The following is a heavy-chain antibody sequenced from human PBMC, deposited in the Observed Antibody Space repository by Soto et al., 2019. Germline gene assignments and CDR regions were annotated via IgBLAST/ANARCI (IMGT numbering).Heavy chain of an antibody. V-gene: IGHV4-4*07. J-gene: IGHJ6*02. Sequence: SETLSLTCAVSGDSVSNYYWGWIRQPAGRGLEWIGRVYSSGATNYNPSLNGRVTMSVDTFRNQFSLRLSSVTAADTAIYYCTKGPNWNYYYYGVDVWGQGTAVTVSS. CDR2: VYSSGAT. D-gene: IGHD1-20*01. CDR1: GDSVSNYY. CDR3: TKGPNWNYYYYGVDV.